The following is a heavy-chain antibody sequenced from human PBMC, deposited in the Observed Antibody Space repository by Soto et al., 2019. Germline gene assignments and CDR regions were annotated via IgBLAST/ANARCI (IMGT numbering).Heavy chain of an antibody. CDR2: IYWDDNE. V-gene: IGHV2-5*02. D-gene: IGHD3-9*01. Sequence: QITLKESGPTLVKPTQTLTLTCTFSGFSLTTQGVHVGWIRHPQGKALEWLALIYWDDNEVYSPSLKNRLTITKDTSTSHVVLTLATVEPVDTATYYCVYRAFGEYFFQFWGQGILVNVSS. J-gene: IGHJ4*02. CDR1: GFSLTTQGVH. CDR3: VYRAFGEYFFQF.